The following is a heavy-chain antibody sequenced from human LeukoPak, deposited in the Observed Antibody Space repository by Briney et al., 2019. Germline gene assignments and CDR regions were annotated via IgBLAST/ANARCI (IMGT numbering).Heavy chain of an antibody. CDR3: ARDRWQQLDWFDP. V-gene: IGHV1-2*02. CDR2: INPNTGGT. D-gene: IGHD5-24*01. Sequence: ASVKVSCKASGFTFTDYYIHWVRQAPGQGLEWMGLINPNTGGTNYAQRFQGRVTMTRDTSISTVYMDLRSLRSDDTAVYYCARDRWQQLDWFDPWGQGTLVIVSS. CDR1: GFTFTDYY. J-gene: IGHJ5*02.